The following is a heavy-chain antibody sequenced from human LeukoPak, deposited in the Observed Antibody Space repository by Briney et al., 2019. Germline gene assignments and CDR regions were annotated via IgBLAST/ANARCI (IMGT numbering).Heavy chain of an antibody. CDR3: ARGGDGYNFYDGDYVWYFDL. J-gene: IGHJ2*01. V-gene: IGHV4-31*03. D-gene: IGHD5-24*01. CDR2: IYYSGST. CDR1: GGSISSGGYY. Sequence: SETLSLTCTVSGGSISSGGYYWSWIRQHPGKGLEWIGYIYYSGSTYYNPSLKSRVTISVDTSKNQFSLKLSSVTAADTAVYYCARGGDGYNFYDGDYVWYFDLWGRGTLVTVSS.